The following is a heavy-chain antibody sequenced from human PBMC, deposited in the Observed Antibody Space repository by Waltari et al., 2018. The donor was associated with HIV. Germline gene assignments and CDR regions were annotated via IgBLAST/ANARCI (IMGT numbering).Heavy chain of an antibody. CDR3: VRGGEGTYGDY. J-gene: IGHJ4*02. Sequence: DVQLVESGGGLVKPGGSLRLAWAGPGFSFIYYSMNWVRQAPGKGLEWVSSISRDSRYIYYADSVKGRFTISRDNARNSLFLQMNSLRADDTAVYYCVRGGEGTYGDYWGQGTLVTVSS. V-gene: IGHV3-21*01. CDR2: ISRDSRYI. CDR1: GFSFIYYS. D-gene: IGHD3-16*01.